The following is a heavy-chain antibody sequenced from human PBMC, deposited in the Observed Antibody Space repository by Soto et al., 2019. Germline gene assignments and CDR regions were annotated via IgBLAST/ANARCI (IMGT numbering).Heavy chain of an antibody. Sequence: QVQLVESGGGVVQPGRSLRLSCAASGFTFSSYGMHWVRQAPGKGLEWVAVISYDGSNKYYADSVKGRFTISRDNSKNTLYLQMNSLRAEDTAVYYCAKGNTMLPWGQGTMVTVSS. CDR2: ISYDGSNK. CDR3: AKGNTMLP. D-gene: IGHD3-10*01. V-gene: IGHV3-30*18. J-gene: IGHJ3*01. CDR1: GFTFSSYG.